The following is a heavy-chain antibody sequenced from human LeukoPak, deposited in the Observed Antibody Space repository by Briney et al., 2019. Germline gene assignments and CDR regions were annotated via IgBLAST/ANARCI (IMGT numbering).Heavy chain of an antibody. CDR2: IYHSGST. D-gene: IGHD3-22*01. V-gene: IGHV4-4*02. Sequence: PSETLSLTCAVSGGSISSSNWWSWVRQPPGKGLEWIGEIYHSGSTNYNPSLKSRVTISVDTSKNQFSLKLRSVTAADTAVYYCARANYYDSTGHLPVVYPSDFWGQGTLVTVSS. CDR3: ARANYYDSTGHLPVVYPSDF. CDR1: GGSISSSNW. J-gene: IGHJ4*02.